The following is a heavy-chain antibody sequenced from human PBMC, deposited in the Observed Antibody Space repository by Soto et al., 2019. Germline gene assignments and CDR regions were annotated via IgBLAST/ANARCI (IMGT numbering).Heavy chain of an antibody. CDR2: ISYDGSNK. J-gene: IGHJ4*02. V-gene: IGHV3-30*03. CDR3: AGGQYYFDY. CDR1: GFPFSSYG. Sequence: QVQLVESGGGVVQPGRSLRLSCAASGFPFSSYGMHWVRQAPGKGLEWVAHISYDGSNKHYTDSVKGRFTISRDNSKYMLYLQMSSLRAEDTAVYYCAGGQYYFDYCGQGTRVSVSS. D-gene: IGHD2-15*01.